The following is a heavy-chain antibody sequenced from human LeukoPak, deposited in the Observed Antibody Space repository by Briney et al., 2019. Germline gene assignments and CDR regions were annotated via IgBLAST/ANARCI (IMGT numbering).Heavy chain of an antibody. J-gene: IGHJ3*02. V-gene: IGHV1-18*01. Sequence: GASVKVSCKASGYTFTSYGICWVRQAPGQGLEWMGWISAYNGNTNYAQKLQGRVTMTTDTSTSTAYMELRSLRSDDTAVYYCARVGYCSSTSCYPPADAFDIWGQGTMVTVSS. CDR3: ARVGYCSSTSCYPPADAFDI. CDR2: ISAYNGNT. D-gene: IGHD2-2*01. CDR1: GYTFTSYG.